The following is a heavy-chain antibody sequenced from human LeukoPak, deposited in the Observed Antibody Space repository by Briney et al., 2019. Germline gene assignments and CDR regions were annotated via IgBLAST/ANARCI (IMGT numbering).Heavy chain of an antibody. J-gene: IGHJ4*02. D-gene: IGHD2-15*01. V-gene: IGHV3-74*01. CDR3: AVNGVAAYYFDY. CDR1: GFTFSRNW. CDR2: INSDGRST. Sequence: GGSLRLSCAASGFTFSRNWMHWVRQVPGKGLVWVSRINSDGRSTNYADSAKGRFTISRDNAKNTLYLQMNSLRAEDTAVYYCAVNGVAAYYFDYWGQGTLVAVSS.